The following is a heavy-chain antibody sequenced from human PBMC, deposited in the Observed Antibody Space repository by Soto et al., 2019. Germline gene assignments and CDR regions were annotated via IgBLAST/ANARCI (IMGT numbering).Heavy chain of an antibody. Sequence: SETLSLTCTVCGSSISSYYWSWIRQPPGKGLEWIGYIYYSGSTNYNPSLKSRVTISVDTSKNQFSLKVNSVTSADTAVYYCARQGFGPIHGLVDNGDQGTSVTV. V-gene: IGHV4-59*08. CDR3: ARQGFGPIHGLVDN. CDR2: IYYSGST. D-gene: IGHD3-10*01. CDR1: GSSISSYY. J-gene: IGHJ6*02.